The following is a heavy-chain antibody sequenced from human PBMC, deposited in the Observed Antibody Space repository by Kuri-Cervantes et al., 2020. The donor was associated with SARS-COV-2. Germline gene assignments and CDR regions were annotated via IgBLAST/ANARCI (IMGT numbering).Heavy chain of an antibody. CDR1: GFTFSSYS. V-gene: IGHV3-48*02. Sequence: GESLKISCGASGFTFSSYSMNWVRQAPGKGLEWVSFISSRSTNIYYADSVKGRFTISRDNAKNSLYLQMDSLRDEDTAVYYRARDIYSGMGNTGYYRLIYWGQGTLVTVSS. CDR2: ISSRSTNI. J-gene: IGHJ4*02. D-gene: IGHD3-9*01. CDR3: ARDIYSGMGNTGYYRLIY.